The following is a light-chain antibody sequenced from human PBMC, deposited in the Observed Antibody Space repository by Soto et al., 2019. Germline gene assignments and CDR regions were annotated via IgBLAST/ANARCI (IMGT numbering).Light chain of an antibody. V-gene: IGLV3-1*01. Sequence: SYELTQAPSVSVSPGQTAIITCSGDKLGEKYVCWYQQKPGLSPALVIYQDDKRPSGIPERFSGSNSGDTATLTISGTQAMDEADYYCQSWDDSLIFGGGTKLTVL. J-gene: IGLJ2*01. CDR1: KLGEKY. CDR2: QDD. CDR3: QSWDDSLI.